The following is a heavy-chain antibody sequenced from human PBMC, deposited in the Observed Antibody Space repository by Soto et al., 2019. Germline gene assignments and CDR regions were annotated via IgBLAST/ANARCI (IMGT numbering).Heavy chain of an antibody. D-gene: IGHD2-8*01. CDR1: GFNLHDYT. CDR3: AKGSGATNEPSDY. J-gene: IGHJ4*02. V-gene: IGHV3-43*01. CDR2: SSWDATAT. Sequence: VQLVESGGAVVQPGGSLRLSCVASGFNLHDYTMHWVRQAPGKGLEWVSLSSWDATATYYADSVKGRFTISRDNNQKSLYLQMNSLRTEDTALYYFAKGSGATNEPSDYWGRGTLVTVSS.